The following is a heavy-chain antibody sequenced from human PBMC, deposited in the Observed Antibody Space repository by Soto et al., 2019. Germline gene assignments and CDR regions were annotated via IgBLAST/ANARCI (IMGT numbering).Heavy chain of an antibody. V-gene: IGHV1-8*01. CDR1: GYTFTSYA. D-gene: IGHD2-2*02. CDR3: LIPRLSIAAFDI. J-gene: IGHJ3*02. Sequence: QVQLVQSGAEVKKPGASVKVSCKASGYTFTSYAINWVRQATGRGLEWMGWMNANSGNTGYAQNFKGIVTLTRNTYIRTAYMRLRRLRSADTAVYYCLIPRLSIAAFDIWGKGSLVTVAS. CDR2: MNANSGNT.